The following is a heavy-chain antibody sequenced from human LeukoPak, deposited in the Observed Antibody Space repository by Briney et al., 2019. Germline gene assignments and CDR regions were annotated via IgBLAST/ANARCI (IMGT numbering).Heavy chain of an antibody. Sequence: SETLSLTFTVSGXSITGSYWSWLRQPPGKGLEYIGYIYYSGSTNYNPFLKSRVTISVDTSKNQFSLKLTSVTAADTAVYYCATAGPISGRHNYFDSWGQGTLVTVSS. J-gene: IGHJ4*02. CDR1: GXSITGSY. V-gene: IGHV4-59*01. CDR3: ATAGPISGRHNYFDS. CDR2: IYYSGST. D-gene: IGHD3-10*01.